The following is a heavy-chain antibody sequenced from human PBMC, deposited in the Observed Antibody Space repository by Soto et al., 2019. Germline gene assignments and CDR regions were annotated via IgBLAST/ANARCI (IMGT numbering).Heavy chain of an antibody. CDR1: GGSISGYY. Sequence: PSETLSLTCTVSGGSISGYYWSWIRQPPGKGLEWIGSIYYSGSTYYNPSLKSRVTISVDTSKNQLSLKLSSVTAADTAVYYCAMGGYYDFWSGYYKAYYGMDVWGQGTTVTVSS. D-gene: IGHD3-3*01. CDR2: IYYSGST. J-gene: IGHJ6*02. CDR3: AMGGYYDFWSGYYKAYYGMDV. V-gene: IGHV4-59*05.